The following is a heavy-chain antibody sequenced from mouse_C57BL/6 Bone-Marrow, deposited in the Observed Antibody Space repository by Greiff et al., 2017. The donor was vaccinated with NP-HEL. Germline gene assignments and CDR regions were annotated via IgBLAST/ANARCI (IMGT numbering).Heavy chain of an antibody. CDR2: IYPGSGNT. J-gene: IGHJ2*01. CDR1: GYTFTDYY. D-gene: IGHD1-1*01. V-gene: IGHV1-76*01. CDR3: AREGLRYLDY. Sequence: VQLQQSGAELVRPGASVKLSCKASGYTFTDYYINWVKQRPGQGLEWIARIYPGSGNTYYNEKFKGKATLTAEKSSSTAYMQLSSLTSEDSAVYFCAREGLRYLDYWGQVTTLTVSS.